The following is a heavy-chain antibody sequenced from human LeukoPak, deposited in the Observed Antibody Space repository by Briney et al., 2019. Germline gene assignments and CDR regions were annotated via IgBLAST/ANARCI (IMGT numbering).Heavy chain of an antibody. CDR3: AKGGSGSYSAFDI. CDR1: GFTFSSYA. V-gene: IGHV3-23*01. CDR2: ISGSVGST. Sequence: GGSLRLSCAASGFTFSSYAMSWVRQAPGKGLEWVSVISGSVGSTHYADSVKGRFTISRDNSKNTLYLQMNSLRAEDTAVYYCAKGGSGSYSAFDIWGQGTMVTVSS. D-gene: IGHD3-10*01. J-gene: IGHJ3*02.